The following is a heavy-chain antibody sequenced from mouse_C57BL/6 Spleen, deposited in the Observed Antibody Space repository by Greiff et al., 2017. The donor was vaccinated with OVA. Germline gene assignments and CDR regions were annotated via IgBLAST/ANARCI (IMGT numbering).Heavy chain of an antibody. V-gene: IGHV1-55*01. CDR1: GYTFTSYW. CDR3: ARRIYYDYDEDFAY. CDR2: IYPGSGST. Sequence: QVQLQQPGAELVKPGASVTMSCKASGYTFTSYWITWVKQRPGQGLAWIGDIYPGSGSTNYNEKFKSKATLTVDTSSSTAYMQLSSLTSEDSAVYYCARRIYYDYDEDFAYWGQGTLVTVSA. D-gene: IGHD2-4*01. J-gene: IGHJ3*01.